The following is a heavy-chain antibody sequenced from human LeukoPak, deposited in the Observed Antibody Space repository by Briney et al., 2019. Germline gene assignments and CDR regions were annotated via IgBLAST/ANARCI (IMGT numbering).Heavy chain of an antibody. D-gene: IGHD1-7*01. CDR2: INPDGSTA. CDR3: ARATAFQFMGTYIS. V-gene: IGHV3-74*01. Sequence: GGSLRLSCAASGFTFSDYWMYWVRQGPGKRLLSVSRINPDGSTAHYADSVTGRFTISRDNARNTVYLQMNSLRAEDTAVYYCARATAFQFMGTYISWGKGTTVTVSS. J-gene: IGHJ6*04. CDR1: GFTFSDYW.